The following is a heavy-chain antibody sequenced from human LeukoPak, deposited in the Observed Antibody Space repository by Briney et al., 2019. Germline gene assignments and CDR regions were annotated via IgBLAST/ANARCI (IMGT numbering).Heavy chain of an antibody. Sequence: PGGSLRLSCAVSGFTFGNYDMHWVRQTPGKGLEWVAVIWHDGSKEFYVDSVKGRFTISRDNSENTLYLQMNSLRAEDTAVYYCARDHHYYDSSGRRSGCIDYWGQGTLVTVSS. CDR3: ARDHHYYDSSGRRSGCIDY. V-gene: IGHV3-33*01. CDR1: GFTFGNYD. D-gene: IGHD3-22*01. CDR2: IWHDGSKE. J-gene: IGHJ4*02.